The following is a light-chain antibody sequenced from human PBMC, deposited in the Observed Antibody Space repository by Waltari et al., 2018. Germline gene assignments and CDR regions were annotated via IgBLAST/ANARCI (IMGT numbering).Light chain of an antibody. Sequence: QSALTQPASVSGSPGQSITISCTGTSSDVGNYKRVSWYQQHPGEAPKLMIYAVSKRPSGVSDRFAGSKSGDMAALTISGLQPEDEAEYCCSSYAGSSKGVFGGGTKVTVL. V-gene: IGLV2-23*02. CDR2: AVS. CDR3: SSYAGSSKGV. CDR1: SSDVGNYKR. J-gene: IGLJ2*01.